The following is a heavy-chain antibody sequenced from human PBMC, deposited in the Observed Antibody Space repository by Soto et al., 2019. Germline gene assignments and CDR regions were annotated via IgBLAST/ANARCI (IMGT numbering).Heavy chain of an antibody. CDR3: ARDVQGDDYTYYYMDV. Sequence: SVKVSCKASGGTFSSYAISWVRQAPGQGLEWMGRIIPILGIANYAQKFQGRVTITADKSTSTAYMGLSSLRSEDTAVYYCARDVQGDDYTYYYMDVWGKGTTVTVSS. CDR1: GGTFSSYA. CDR2: IIPILGIA. J-gene: IGHJ6*03. V-gene: IGHV1-69*04.